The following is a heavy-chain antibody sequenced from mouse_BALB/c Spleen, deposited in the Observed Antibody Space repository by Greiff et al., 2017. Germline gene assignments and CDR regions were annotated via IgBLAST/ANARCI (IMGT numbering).Heavy chain of an antibody. CDR2: INPSSGYT. V-gene: IGHV1-4*01. Sequence: QVQLQQSGAELARPGASVKMSCKASGYTFTSYTMHWVKQRPGQGLEWIGYINPSSGYTNYNQKFKDKATLTADKSSSTAYMQLSSLTSEDSAVYYCARGNGNDAMDYWGQGTSGTVSS. CDR3: ARGNGNDAMDY. D-gene: IGHD4-1*01. CDR1: GYTFTSYT. J-gene: IGHJ4*01.